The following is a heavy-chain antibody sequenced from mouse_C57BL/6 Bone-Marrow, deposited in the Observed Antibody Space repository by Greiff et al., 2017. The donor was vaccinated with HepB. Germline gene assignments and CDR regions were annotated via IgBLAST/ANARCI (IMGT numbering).Heavy chain of an antibody. CDR2: IYPGDGDT. CDR3: ARPSLNWDVVDY. V-gene: IGHV1-82*01. D-gene: IGHD4-1*01. J-gene: IGHJ2*01. CDR1: GYAFSSSW. Sequence: QVQLQQSGPELVKPGASVKISCKASGYAFSSSWMNWVKQRPGKGLEWIGRIYPGDGDTNYNGKFKGKATLTADKSSSTAYMQLSSLTSEDSAVYFCARPSLNWDVVDYWGQGTTLTVSS.